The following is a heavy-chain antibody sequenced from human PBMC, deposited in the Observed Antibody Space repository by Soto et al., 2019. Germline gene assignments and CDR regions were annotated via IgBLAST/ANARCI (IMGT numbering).Heavy chain of an antibody. CDR2: IYYSGST. V-gene: IGHV4-59*08. D-gene: IGHD3-22*01. CDR3: ARGPYYYDSSGKGVFDY. CDR1: GGSISSYY. Sequence: SETLSLTCTVSGGSISSYYWSWIRQPPGKGLEWIGYIYYSGSTNYNPSLKSRVTISVDTSKNQFSLKLGSVTAADTAVYYCARGPYYYDSSGKGVFDYWGQGTLVTVS. J-gene: IGHJ4*02.